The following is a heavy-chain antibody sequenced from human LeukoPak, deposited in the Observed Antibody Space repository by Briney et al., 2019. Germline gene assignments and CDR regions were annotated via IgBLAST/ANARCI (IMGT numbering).Heavy chain of an antibody. V-gene: IGHV1-2*02. D-gene: IGHD2-21*02. J-gene: IGHJ6*03. CDR1: GCTFTGYY. Sequence: ASVKVSCKASGCTFTGYYMHWVRQAPGQGLEWMGWINPNSGGTNYAQKFQGRVTMTRDTSISTAYMELSRLRSDDTAVYYCARDTGYCGGDCYTNYYYYYMDVWGKGTTVTVSS. CDR2: INPNSGGT. CDR3: ARDTGYCGGDCYTNYYYYYMDV.